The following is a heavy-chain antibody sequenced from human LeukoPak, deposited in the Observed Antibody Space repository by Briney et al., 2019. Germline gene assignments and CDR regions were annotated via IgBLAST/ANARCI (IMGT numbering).Heavy chain of an antibody. CDR3: ARGSYCSGGSCYPYYYYGMDV. J-gene: IGHJ6*02. CDR2: INAYNGKT. D-gene: IGHD2-15*01. CDR1: GYTFTSYG. Sequence: ASVKVSCKASGYTFTSYGISWVRQAPGQGLEWMGWINAYNGKTNYAQKLQGRVIMTTDTSTSTAYMELRSLRSDDTAVYYCARGSYCSGGSCYPYYYYGMDVWGQGTTVTVSS. V-gene: IGHV1-18*01.